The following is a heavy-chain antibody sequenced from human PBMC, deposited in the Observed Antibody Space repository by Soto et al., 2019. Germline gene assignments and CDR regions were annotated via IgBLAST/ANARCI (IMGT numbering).Heavy chain of an antibody. CDR1: GFTVSSNY. V-gene: IGHV3-66*01. CDR3: ARDATTAGIAAAHYFDY. J-gene: IGHJ4*02. D-gene: IGHD6-13*01. Sequence: GGSLRLSCAASGFTVSSNYMSWVRQAPGKGLEWVSVIYSGGRTYYADSVKGRFTISRDNSKNTLYLQMNSLRAEDTAVYYCARDATTAGIAAAHYFDYWGQGTLVTVSS. CDR2: IYSGGRT.